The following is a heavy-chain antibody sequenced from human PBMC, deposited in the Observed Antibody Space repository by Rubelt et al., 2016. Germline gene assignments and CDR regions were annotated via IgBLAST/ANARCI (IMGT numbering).Heavy chain of an antibody. Sequence: GGGLVKPGGSLRLSCAASGFTFSDYYMSWIRQAPGKGLEWVSYISSSSSYTNYADSVKGRFTISRDNAKNTLYLQMNSLRAEDTAVYYCARGALRYCSSTNCYTGHDAFDIWGQGTMVTVSS. CDR1: GFTFSDYY. V-gene: IGHV3-11*06. J-gene: IGHJ3*02. CDR2: ISSSSSYT. D-gene: IGHD2-2*02. CDR3: ARGALRYCSSTNCYTGHDAFDI.